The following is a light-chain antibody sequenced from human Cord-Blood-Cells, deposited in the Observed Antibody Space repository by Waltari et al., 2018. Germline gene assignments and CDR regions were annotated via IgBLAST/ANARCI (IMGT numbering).Light chain of an antibody. Sequence: QSALTQPASVSGSPGQSITISCTDTSSDVGGYNHVPWYQQHPGKAPKLMIYEVSNRPSGVSNRFSGSKSGNTASLTISGLQAEDEADYYCSSYTSSSTYVFGTGTKVTVL. CDR2: EVS. CDR3: SSYTSSSTYV. J-gene: IGLJ1*01. V-gene: IGLV2-14*01. CDR1: SSDVGGYNH.